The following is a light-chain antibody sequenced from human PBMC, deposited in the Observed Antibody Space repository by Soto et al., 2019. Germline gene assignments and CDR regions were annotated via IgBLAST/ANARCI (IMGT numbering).Light chain of an antibody. CDR1: QSISSW. J-gene: IGKJ2*01. CDR3: QQYNSYPYT. Sequence: DIQMTQSPSTLSASVGDRVTITCRASQSISSWLAWYQQKPGKAPKLLIYKASSLESGVPSRFSGSGSGTEFTLTXXSLXPDXXATYYCQQYNSYPYTFGQGTKLEIK. CDR2: KAS. V-gene: IGKV1-5*03.